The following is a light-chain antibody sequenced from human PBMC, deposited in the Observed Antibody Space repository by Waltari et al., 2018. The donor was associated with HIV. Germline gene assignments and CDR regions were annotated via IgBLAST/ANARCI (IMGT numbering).Light chain of an antibody. J-gene: IGKJ1*01. CDR1: QSISRW. CDR2: EAS. Sequence: DIQMTQSPSTLSAFVGDRVTITCRASQSISRWLAWYQQKPGQAPKVLIYEASSLESEVPSMFSGSGSGTEFTLTISSLQPDDFATYYCQQYTTTWTFGQGTKVEIK. CDR3: QQYTTTWT. V-gene: IGKV1-5*03.